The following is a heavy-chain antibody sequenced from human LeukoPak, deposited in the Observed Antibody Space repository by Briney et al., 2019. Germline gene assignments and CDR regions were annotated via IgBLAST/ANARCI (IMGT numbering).Heavy chain of an antibody. CDR1: SGSLSSYY. Sequence: PSETLSLTCSVSSGSLSSYYWSWIRQPAGEGLEWIGRVSSSGTTYPNPSLRSRVTMSVDTSMKQVFLNVNSVTAADTAVYYCVREAMEVGVISWGPKQPRPSHVDSWGQGILVIVSS. CDR3: VREAMEVGVISWGPKQPRPSHVDS. V-gene: IGHV4-4*07. CDR2: VSSSGTT. J-gene: IGHJ4*02. D-gene: IGHD3-16*02.